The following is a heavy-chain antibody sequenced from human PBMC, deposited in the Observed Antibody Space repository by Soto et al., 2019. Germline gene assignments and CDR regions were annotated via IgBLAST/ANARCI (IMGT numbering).Heavy chain of an antibody. CDR3: ARAVAGPGDWFDP. CDR2: ISAYNGNT. J-gene: IGHJ5*02. CDR1: GYIFTSYG. D-gene: IGHD6-19*01. V-gene: IGHV1-18*01. Sequence: QVQLVQSGAEVKKPGASVKVSCKASGYIFTSYGISWVRQAPGQGLEWMGWISAYNGNTKYAQKLQGRVTMPTDTPTSTAYMELRSPRSDDTAVYYCARAVAGPGDWFDPWGQGTLVTVSS.